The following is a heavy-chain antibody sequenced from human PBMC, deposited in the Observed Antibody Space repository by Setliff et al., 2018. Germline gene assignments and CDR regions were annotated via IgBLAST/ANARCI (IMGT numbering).Heavy chain of an antibody. CDR1: GYTFTSYG. V-gene: IGHV1-18*01. J-gene: IGHJ4*02. CDR3: ARDLGYSSGWYTTSSVVRWDY. Sequence: GASVKVSCKASGYTFTSYGISWVRQAPGQGLEWMGWISAYNGNTNYAQKLQGRVTMTTDTSTSTAYMELRRLRSDDTAVYYCARDLGYSSGWYTTSSVVRWDYWGQGTLVTVSS. CDR2: ISAYNGNT. D-gene: IGHD6-19*01.